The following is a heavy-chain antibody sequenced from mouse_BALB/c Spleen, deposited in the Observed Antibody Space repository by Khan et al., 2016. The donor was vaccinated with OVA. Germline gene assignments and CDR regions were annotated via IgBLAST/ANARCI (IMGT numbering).Heavy chain of an antibody. CDR3: AGNYYGDSLWFAY. Sequence: VQLQQSGPGLVKPSQSLSLTCSVTGYSITSGYYWNWIRQFPGNKLEWMGSISYDGSNNYSPSLKNRVPITRDTSKNQFFLKFNSVTTEDTATYYCAGNYYGDSLWFAYWGQETLVTVSA. CDR1: GYSITSGYY. J-gene: IGHJ3*01. V-gene: IGHV3-6*02. CDR2: ISYDGSN. D-gene: IGHD1-1*02.